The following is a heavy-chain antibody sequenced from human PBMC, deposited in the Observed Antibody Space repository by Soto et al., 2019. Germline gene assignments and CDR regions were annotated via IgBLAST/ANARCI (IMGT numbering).Heavy chain of an antibody. CDR3: ARGRTTNYFDY. CDR1: GGSFSGYY. J-gene: IGHJ4*02. CDR2: INHSGST. Sequence: ETLSLTCAVYGGSFSGYYWSWIRQPPGKGLEWIGEINHSGSTNYNPSLKSRVTISVDTSKNQFSLKLSSVTAADTAVYYCARGRTTNYFDYWGQGTLVTVSS. V-gene: IGHV4-34*01.